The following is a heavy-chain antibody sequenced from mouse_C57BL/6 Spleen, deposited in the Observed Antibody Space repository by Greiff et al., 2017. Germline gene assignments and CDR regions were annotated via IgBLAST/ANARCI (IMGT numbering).Heavy chain of an antibody. D-gene: IGHD1-1*01. Sequence: VQLQQSGPELVKPGASVKIPCKASGYTFTDYNMDWVKQSHGKSLEWIGDINPNNGGTIYNQKFKGKATLTVDKSSSTAYMELRSLTSEDTAVYYCARSGYYGSNWYFDVWGTGTTVTVSS. V-gene: IGHV1-18*01. CDR1: GYTFTDYN. CDR3: ARSGYYGSNWYFDV. CDR2: INPNNGGT. J-gene: IGHJ1*03.